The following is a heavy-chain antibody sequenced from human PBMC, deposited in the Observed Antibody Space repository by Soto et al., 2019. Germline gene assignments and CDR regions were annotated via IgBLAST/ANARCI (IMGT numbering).Heavy chain of an antibody. J-gene: IGHJ4*02. V-gene: IGHV4-59*01. D-gene: IGHD3-16*01. Sequence: QVQLQESGPGLVKPSETLCLTCSVSGGSISSYYWSWIRQPPGKGLEWIGYIYYSGSTNYNPSLKSRVTISVDTSKNQFSLKLSSVTAADTAVYYCARRYGGNFDYWGQRTLVTVSS. CDR2: IYYSGST. CDR3: ARRYGGNFDY. CDR1: GGSISSYY.